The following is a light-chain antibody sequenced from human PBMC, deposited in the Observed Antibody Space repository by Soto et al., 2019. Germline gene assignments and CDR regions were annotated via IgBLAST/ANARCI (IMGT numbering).Light chain of an antibody. V-gene: IGKV1-16*01. CDR2: GAT. CDR3: QQDNDYQYI. Sequence: DIQMTQSPPSLSASVGDRVTIICRASEGINIYLAWFQQKPGKAPKSLIYGATSLQSGVPSRFSGSGGDTDFSLTISSLQPEDIATYYCQQDNDYQYIFGQGTKLEIK. CDR1: EGINIY. J-gene: IGKJ2*01.